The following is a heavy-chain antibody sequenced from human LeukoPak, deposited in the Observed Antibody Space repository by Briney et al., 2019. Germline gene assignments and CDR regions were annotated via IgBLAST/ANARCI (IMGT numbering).Heavy chain of an antibody. V-gene: IGHV1-69*01. CDR2: IIPIFGTA. Sequence: SAKVSCKASGGTFSSYAISWVRQAPGQGLEWMGGIIPIFGTANYAQKFQGRVTITADESTSTAYMELSSLRSEDTAVCYCARETAAGTFGYWGQGTLVTVSS. CDR1: GGTFSSYA. D-gene: IGHD6-13*01. CDR3: ARETAAGTFGY. J-gene: IGHJ4*02.